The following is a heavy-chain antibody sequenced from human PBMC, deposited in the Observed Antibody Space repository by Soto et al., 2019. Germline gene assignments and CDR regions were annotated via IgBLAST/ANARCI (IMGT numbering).Heavy chain of an antibody. CDR1: GFTFSDYG. CDR2: IPYDGTKK. CDR3: AKDLSVIATVNYFDS. Sequence: QVQLVESGGGVVQPGRSLRLSCTASGFTFSDYGMHWVRQAPGKGLEWVAVIPYDGTKKYYADSVKGRFTISTDNSKNTLYLQINSLRAEDTAVYYCAKDLSVIATVNYFDSWGQGTLVTVSS. J-gene: IGHJ4*02. D-gene: IGHD4-17*01. V-gene: IGHV3-30*18.